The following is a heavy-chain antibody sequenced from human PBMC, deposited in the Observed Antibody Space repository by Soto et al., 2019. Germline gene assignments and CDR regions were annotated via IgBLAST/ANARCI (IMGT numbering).Heavy chain of an antibody. CDR3: TTVGHSTIFGVAGPHYYYMDV. Sequence: GGSLRLSCAASGFTFSNAWMSWVRQAPGKGLEWVGRIKSKTDGGTTDYAAPVKGRFTISRDDSKNTLYLQMNSLKTEDTAVYYCTTVGHSTIFGVAGPHYYYMDVWGKGTTVTVSS. D-gene: IGHD3-3*01. J-gene: IGHJ6*03. V-gene: IGHV3-15*01. CDR2: IKSKTDGGTT. CDR1: GFTFSNAW.